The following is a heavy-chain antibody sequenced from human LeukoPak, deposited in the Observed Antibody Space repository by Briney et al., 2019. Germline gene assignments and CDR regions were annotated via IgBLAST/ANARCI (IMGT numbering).Heavy chain of an antibody. J-gene: IGHJ5*02. Sequence: SVKVSCKASGGTFSSYAISWVRQAPGQGLEWMGGIIPIFGTANYAQKFQGRVTITADGSTSTAYMELSSLRSEDTAVYYCAASVVPAAIWFDPWGQGTLVTVSS. V-gene: IGHV1-69*01. D-gene: IGHD2-2*02. CDR3: AASVVPAAIWFDP. CDR1: GGTFSSYA. CDR2: IIPIFGTA.